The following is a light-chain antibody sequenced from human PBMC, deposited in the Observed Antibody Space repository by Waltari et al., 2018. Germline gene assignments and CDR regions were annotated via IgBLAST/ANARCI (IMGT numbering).Light chain of an antibody. V-gene: IGKV3-15*01. CDR1: QSVSSN. CDR2: GAS. Sequence: EIVMTQSPATLSVSPGERVTLSCRASQSVSSNLAWYQQKPGQAPRLLIYGASTRATGIPARFSGSGSGTEFTLTISSLQSEDFAVYYCQHQGTFGQGTKVEIK. CDR3: QHQGT. J-gene: IGKJ1*01.